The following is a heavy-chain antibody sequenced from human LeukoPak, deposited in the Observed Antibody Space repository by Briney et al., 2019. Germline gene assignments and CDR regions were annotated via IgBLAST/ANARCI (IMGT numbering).Heavy chain of an antibody. CDR3: AREGGYYDSSGPYFDY. Sequence: SETLSLTCTVSGDSISGFYWSWIRQPPGKGLEWIGSIYHSGSTYYNPSLKSRVTISVDTSKNQFSLKLSSVTAADTAVYYCAREGGYYDSSGPYFDYWGQGTLVTVSS. CDR1: GDSISGFY. D-gene: IGHD3-22*01. J-gene: IGHJ4*02. CDR2: IYHSGST. V-gene: IGHV4-38-2*02.